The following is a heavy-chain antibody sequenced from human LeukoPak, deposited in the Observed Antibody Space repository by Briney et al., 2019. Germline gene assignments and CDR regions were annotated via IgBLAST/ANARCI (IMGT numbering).Heavy chain of an antibody. CDR2: INAGNGNT. D-gene: IGHD3-9*01. CDR1: GGTFSNYA. CDR3: ARDLIYDILTGYYSGYFDY. J-gene: IGHJ4*02. V-gene: IGHV1-3*01. Sequence: ASVKVSCKASGGTFSNYAMHWVRQAPGQRLEWMGWINAGNGNTKYSQKFQGRVTITRDTSASTAHMELSSLRSEDTAVYYCARDLIYDILTGYYSGYFDYWGQGTLVTVSS.